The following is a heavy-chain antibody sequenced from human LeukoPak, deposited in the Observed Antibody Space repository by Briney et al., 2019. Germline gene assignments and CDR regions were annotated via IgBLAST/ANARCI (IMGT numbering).Heavy chain of an antibody. CDR1: GYTFTGYY. CDR3: ARSPTPRTEAGGSGTDRVFY. V-gene: IGHV1-2*06. CDR2: INPNSGGT. J-gene: IGHJ4*02. Sequence: ASVKVSCKASGYTFTGYYMHWVRQAPGQGLEWMGRINPNSGGTNYAQKFQGRVTMTRDTSISTAYMEPSRLRSDDTAVYYCARSPTPRTEAGGSGTDRVFYCGQGTLVTVSS. D-gene: IGHD3-10*01.